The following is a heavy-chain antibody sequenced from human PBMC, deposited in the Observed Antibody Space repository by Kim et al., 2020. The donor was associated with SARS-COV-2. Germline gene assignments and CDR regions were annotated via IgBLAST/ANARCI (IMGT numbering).Heavy chain of an antibody. CDR3: ARDSYGMDV. J-gene: IGHJ6*02. V-gene: IGHV3-30*01. CDR2: RNK. Sequence: RNKDSVAPVKGRFTISRDNSKNTLYLKMNSLRAEDTAVYYCARDSYGMDVWGQGTTVTVSS.